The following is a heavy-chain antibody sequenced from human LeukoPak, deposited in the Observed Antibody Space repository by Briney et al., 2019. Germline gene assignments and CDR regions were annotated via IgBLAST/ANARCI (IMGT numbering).Heavy chain of an antibody. CDR3: ARGDY. CDR1: GGTFSSYA. J-gene: IGHJ4*02. V-gene: IGHV1-8*02. CDR2: MNPNSGNT. Sequence: ASVKVSCKASGGTFSSYAINWVRQATGQGLEWEGSMNPNSGNTDYAQKLQGRITMTRSTSISTAYMELSSLRSEDTAVYYCARGDYWGQGTLVTVSS.